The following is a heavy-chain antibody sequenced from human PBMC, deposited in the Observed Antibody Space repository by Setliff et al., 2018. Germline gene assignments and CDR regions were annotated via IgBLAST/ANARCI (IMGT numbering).Heavy chain of an antibody. J-gene: IGHJ4*02. CDR3: FGAGTCSY. Sequence: PGGSLRLSCAASGFTFSTYEMNWVRQAPGKGLEWVSYISSSGSTIYYVDSVKGRFTISRDNARNSLSLQMNSLRTEDTAVYYCFGAGTCSYWGQGTLVTVSS. D-gene: IGHD3-10*01. CDR2: ISSSGSTI. V-gene: IGHV3-48*03. CDR1: GFTFSTYE.